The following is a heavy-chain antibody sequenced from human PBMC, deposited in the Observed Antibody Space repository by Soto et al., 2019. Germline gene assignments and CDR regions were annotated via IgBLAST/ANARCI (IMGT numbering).Heavy chain of an antibody. V-gene: IGHV1-18*01. CDR3: ARDLDHYDIHEYSDY. J-gene: IGHJ4*02. D-gene: IGHD3-9*01. Sequence: ASVKVSCKASGYTFTSYGISWVRQAPGQGLEWMGWISAYNGNTNYAQKLQGRVTMTTDTSTSTAYMELRSLRSDDTAVYYCARDLDHYDIHEYSDYWGQGTLVTVSS. CDR1: GYTFTSYG. CDR2: ISAYNGNT.